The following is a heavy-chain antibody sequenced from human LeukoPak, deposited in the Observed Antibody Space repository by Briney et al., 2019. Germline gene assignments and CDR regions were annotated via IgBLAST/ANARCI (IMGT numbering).Heavy chain of an antibody. V-gene: IGHV4-34*01. D-gene: IGHD5-18*01. Sequence: SETLSLTCAVYGGSFSGYYWSWIRQPPGKGLEWIGEINHSGSTNYNPSLKSRVTISVDTSKNQFSLKLSSVTAADTAVYYCARAPPFGYSYGLNWFDPWGQGTMVTVSS. CDR1: GGSFSGYY. CDR2: INHSGST. J-gene: IGHJ5*02. CDR3: ARAPPFGYSYGLNWFDP.